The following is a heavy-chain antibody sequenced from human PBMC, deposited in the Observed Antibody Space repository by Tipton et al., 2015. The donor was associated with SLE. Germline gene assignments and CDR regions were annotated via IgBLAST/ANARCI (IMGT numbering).Heavy chain of an antibody. J-gene: IGHJ3*01. Sequence: SLRLSCAGSGFTFDDYGMSWVRQAPGKGLEWVAGSNWDGSHTRYADSVKGRFTISRDNSKKSLYLQMDSLRAEDTALYYCARALVTGNFGVLISVFDFWGQGTMVTVSS. D-gene: IGHD3-3*01. V-gene: IGHV3-20*04. CDR1: GFTFDDYG. CDR2: SNWDGSHT. CDR3: ARALVTGNFGVLISVFDF.